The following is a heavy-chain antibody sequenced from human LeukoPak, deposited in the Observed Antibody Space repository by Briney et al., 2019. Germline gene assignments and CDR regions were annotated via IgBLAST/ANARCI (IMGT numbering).Heavy chain of an antibody. D-gene: IGHD5-24*01. CDR2: ISHDARTK. J-gene: IGHJ5*02. CDR1: GFNFDNFA. Sequence: PGKSLTLSCVVSGFNFDNFAMHWVRQPLGKGLEWVAVISHDARTKYYADSMKGRITISRDNSKNTLFLQMNNLRTEDTAVYFCARPSPPGDGYNPPDHWGQGTLVPSPQ. V-gene: IGHV3-30*04. CDR3: ARPSPPGDGYNPPDH.